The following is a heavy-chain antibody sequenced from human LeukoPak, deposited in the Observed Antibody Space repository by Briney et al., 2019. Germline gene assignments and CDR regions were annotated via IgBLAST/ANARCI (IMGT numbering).Heavy chain of an antibody. J-gene: IGHJ6*03. CDR2: ISSSGRTI. V-gene: IGHV3-48*01. CDR3: TRGSGYSNGYRPPFYYYMDV. Sequence: GGSLRLSCAPSGITFSNYSMNWVRQAPGKGLEWVSYISSSGRTIYYADSVKGRFTISRDNAKNSLYLQMNSLRAEDTAVYYCTRGSGYSNGYRPPFYYYMDVWGKGTTVTVSS. CDR1: GITFSNYS. D-gene: IGHD5-18*01.